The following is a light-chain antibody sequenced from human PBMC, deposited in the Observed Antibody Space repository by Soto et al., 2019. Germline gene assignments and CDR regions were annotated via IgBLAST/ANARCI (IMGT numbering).Light chain of an antibody. CDR3: QQYGTSPRT. J-gene: IGKJ1*01. Sequence: EVVLTQSPGTLSLSPGERATLSCRASESLNSNYLAWYQQKPGQTPRLLIYGASRRATGIPDRFSGSGSGTDFTLTVSRLEPDDFAVYYCQQYGTSPRTFGQGTQVEIK. V-gene: IGKV3-20*01. CDR1: ESLNSNY. CDR2: GAS.